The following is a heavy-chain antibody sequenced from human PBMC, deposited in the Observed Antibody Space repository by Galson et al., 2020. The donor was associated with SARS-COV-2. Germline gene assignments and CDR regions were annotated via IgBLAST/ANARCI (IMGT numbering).Heavy chain of an antibody. J-gene: IGHJ5*01. D-gene: IGHD3-3*01. V-gene: IGHV5-51*01. CDR2: IYRGGSDV. CDR3: ATWRGTNWFDF. CDR1: GYDSGYSFTSYS. Sequence: GESLKISCKGSGYDSGYSFTSYSIGWVRQMPGKGLEWMGNIYRGGSDVRYSPSFQGQVTISVDKSISIAYLQWNSLKASDTAMYYCATWRGTNWFDFWGQGTLVSVSS.